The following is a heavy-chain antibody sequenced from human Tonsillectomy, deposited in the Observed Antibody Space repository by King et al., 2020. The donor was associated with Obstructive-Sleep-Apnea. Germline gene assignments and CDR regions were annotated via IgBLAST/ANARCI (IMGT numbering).Heavy chain of an antibody. CDR3: AITDRVAAYYDMAV. V-gene: IGHV4-38-2*02. Sequence: QLQESGPGLVKPSETLSLTCTVSGYSISSGYYWGWIRQPPTKGLEWIGSTHHGGDTHYHPSLKSRVTIKLDTYRNQLSLKLGSVTGADTAASYCAITDRVAAYYDMAVWGQGTTVTVSS. CDR1: GYSISSGYY. J-gene: IGHJ6*02. D-gene: IGHD5-12*01. CDR2: THHGGDT.